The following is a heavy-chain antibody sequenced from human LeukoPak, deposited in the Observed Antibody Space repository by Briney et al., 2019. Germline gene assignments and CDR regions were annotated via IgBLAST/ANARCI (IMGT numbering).Heavy chain of an antibody. CDR1: GGSFSGYY. J-gene: IGHJ4*02. CDR3: ARVVPARFLEWSIKPNPFFQAFDY. D-gene: IGHD3-3*01. Sequence: PSETLSLTCAVYGGSFSGYYWSWIRQPPGKGLEWIGEINHSGSTNYNPSLKSRVTISVDTCKNQFSLKLSSVTAADTAVYYCARVVPARFLEWSIKPNPFFQAFDYWGQGTLVTVSS. CDR2: INHSGST. V-gene: IGHV4-34*01.